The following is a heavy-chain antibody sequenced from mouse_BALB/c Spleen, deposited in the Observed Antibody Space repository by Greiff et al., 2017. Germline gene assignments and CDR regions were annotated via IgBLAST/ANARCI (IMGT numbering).Heavy chain of an antibody. Sequence: EVHLVESGGGLVQPGGSRKLSCAASGFTFSSFGMHWVRQAPEKGLEWVAYISSGSSTIYYADTVKGRFTISRDNPKNTLFLQMTSLRSEDTAMYYCARNAKFGITTVNWYFDVWGAGTTVTVSS. CDR3: ARNAKFGITTVNWYFDV. J-gene: IGHJ1*01. CDR1: GFTFSSFG. D-gene: IGHD1-1*01. CDR2: ISSGSSTI. V-gene: IGHV5-17*02.